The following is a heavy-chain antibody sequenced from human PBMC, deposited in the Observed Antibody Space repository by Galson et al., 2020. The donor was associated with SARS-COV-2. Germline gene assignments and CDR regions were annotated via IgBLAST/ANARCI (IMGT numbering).Heavy chain of an antibody. J-gene: IGHJ6*02. CDR1: GGSLRGFY. CDR3: AGMWFRDLFEQSCYYGMDV. D-gene: IGHD3-10*01. CDR2: MNDSGSA. V-gene: IGHV4-34*01. Sequence: SETLSLTCGVDGGSLRGFYWSWIRQSPGKGLEWIGEMNDSGSANYNPSLKSRVTISLDKSKNEFSLKVNSVTAADTAVYYCAGMWFRDLFEQSCYYGMDVWGQGTTVTVSS.